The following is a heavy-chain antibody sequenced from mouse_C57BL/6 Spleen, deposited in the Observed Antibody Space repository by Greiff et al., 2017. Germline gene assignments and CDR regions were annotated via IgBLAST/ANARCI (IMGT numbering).Heavy chain of an antibody. Sequence: VQLQQSGAELVKPGASVKISCKASGYAFSSYWLNWVKQRPGTGLEWIGQIYPGDGDTNDNGKFKGKATLTADTSSSTACMKLISLTSEDAAVYFCAREGYYNGSIYLTCMDYWGQGTSVTVSS. J-gene: IGHJ4*01. CDR2: IYPGDGDT. D-gene: IGHD1-1*01. CDR1: GYAFSSYW. V-gene: IGHV1-80*01. CDR3: AREGYYNGSIYLTCMDY.